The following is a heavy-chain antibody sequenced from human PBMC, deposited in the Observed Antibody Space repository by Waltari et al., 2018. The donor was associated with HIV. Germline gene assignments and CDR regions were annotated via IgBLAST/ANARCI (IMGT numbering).Heavy chain of an antibody. V-gene: IGHV3-7*01. J-gene: IGHJ4*02. Sequence: EVRLVESGGGLVQPGGSLRLSCAASGFTFSSSWMTWVSQAPGKGREWVANKKEDGSEIHYVDSVKGRFTISRDNAKNSLYLQMNSLRAEDTAVYYCARRQQLTDWGQGTLVTVSS. CDR2: KKEDGSEI. CDR1: GFTFSSSW. D-gene: IGHD6-13*01. CDR3: ARRQQLTD.